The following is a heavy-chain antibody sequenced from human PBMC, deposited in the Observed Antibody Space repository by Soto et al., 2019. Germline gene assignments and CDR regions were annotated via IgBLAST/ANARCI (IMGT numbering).Heavy chain of an antibody. CDR1: GGSISSYY. J-gene: IGHJ6*03. D-gene: IGHD5-12*01. CDR3: ARRLRLRGGDYYYYYYMDV. Sequence: PSETLSLTCTVSGGSISSYYWSWIRQPPGKGLEWIGYIYYSGSTNYNPSLKSRVTISVDTSKNQFSLKLSSVTAADTAVYYCARRLRLRGGDYYYYYYMDVWGKGTTVTVSS. CDR2: IYYSGST. V-gene: IGHV4-59*08.